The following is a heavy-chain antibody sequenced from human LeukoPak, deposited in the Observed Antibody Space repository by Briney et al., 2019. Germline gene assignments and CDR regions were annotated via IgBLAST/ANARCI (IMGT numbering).Heavy chain of an antibody. D-gene: IGHD1-26*01. CDR1: GFSLSNYW. Sequence: GGSLRVSCAASGFSLSNYWMHWVRQAPGKGLVWVSRINSDGSSTSYADSVKGRFTISRDNAKNTLYLQMNSLRAEDTAVYYCARSPLYSGSYGDYWGQGTLVTVSS. V-gene: IGHV3-74*01. J-gene: IGHJ4*02. CDR2: INSDGSST. CDR3: ARSPLYSGSYGDY.